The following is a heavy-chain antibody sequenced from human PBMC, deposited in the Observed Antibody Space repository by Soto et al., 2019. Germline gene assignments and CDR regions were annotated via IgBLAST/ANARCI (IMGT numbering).Heavy chain of an antibody. D-gene: IGHD3-3*01. CDR3: APSRSESAPSY. J-gene: IGHJ4*02. V-gene: IGHV3-7*01. Sequence: GGSLRLSCAAFGFTFSSYWMNWVRQAPGKGLEWVANIKQDGSEKYYVDSVKGRFTISRDNAKNSLYLQMNSLRAEDTAVYYCAPSRSESAPSYWGQGALVTVSS. CDR1: GFTFSSYW. CDR2: IKQDGSEK.